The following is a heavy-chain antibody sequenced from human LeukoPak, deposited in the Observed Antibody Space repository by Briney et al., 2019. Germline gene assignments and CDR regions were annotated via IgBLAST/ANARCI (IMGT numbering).Heavy chain of an antibody. J-gene: IGHJ4*02. CDR2: ISDSGDTI. CDR3: AKSRGESRGASNY. D-gene: IGHD2-2*01. Sequence: PGGSLRLSCAASGFTFSSYAMNWVRQAPGKGLEWVSFISDSGDTIYYADSVKGRFTISRDSSKNTLYLQMNSLRAEDTAVYYCAKSRGESRGASNYWGQGTLVTVSS. V-gene: IGHV3-23*01. CDR1: GFTFSSYA.